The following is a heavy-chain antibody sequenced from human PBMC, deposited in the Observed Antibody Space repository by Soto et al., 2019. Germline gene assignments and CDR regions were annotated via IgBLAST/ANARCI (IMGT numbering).Heavy chain of an antibody. V-gene: IGHV3-23*01. CDR1: GFTFRDYA. Sequence: EVQLLESGGGLEQPGGSVRLSCAASGFTFRDYAMSWVRQAPGKGLEWVTTITGSSSNLYYSDSVKGRFAISRDNSKNTLYLQMDSLTAEDTAVYYCAKGGAVYGLLTHDYWGQGTLVTVSS. CDR3: AKGGAVYGLLTHDY. D-gene: IGHD3-9*01. J-gene: IGHJ4*02. CDR2: ITGSSSNL.